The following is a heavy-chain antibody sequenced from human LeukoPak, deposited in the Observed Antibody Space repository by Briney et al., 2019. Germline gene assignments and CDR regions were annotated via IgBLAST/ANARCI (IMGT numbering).Heavy chain of an antibody. CDR2: ISYDGSNK. V-gene: IGHV3-30-3*01. CDR3: ARESEDTATFGY. CDR1: GFTFSSYA. Sequence: PGRSLRLSCAASGFTFSSYAMHWVRQAPGKGLEWVAVISYDGSNKYYADSVKGRFTISRDNSKNTLYLQMNSLRAEDTAVYYCARESEDTATFGYWGQGTLVTVSS. J-gene: IGHJ4*02. D-gene: IGHD5-18*01.